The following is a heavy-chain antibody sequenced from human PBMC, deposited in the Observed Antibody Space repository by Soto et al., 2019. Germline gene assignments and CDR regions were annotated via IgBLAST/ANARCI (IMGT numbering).Heavy chain of an antibody. D-gene: IGHD1-26*01. CDR3: AREGRRFDY. CDR2: IRQDGSER. Sequence: QLVESGGGLVQPGGSLRLSCVTSGFTFTSYWMTWGRRAPGKRLEWVANIRQDGSERYSVDSVKGRFTISRDNAKNSLYLQMRNLRAEDTAVYYCAREGRRFDYWGQGTLFTVSS. V-gene: IGHV3-7*01. CDR1: GFTFTSYW. J-gene: IGHJ4*02.